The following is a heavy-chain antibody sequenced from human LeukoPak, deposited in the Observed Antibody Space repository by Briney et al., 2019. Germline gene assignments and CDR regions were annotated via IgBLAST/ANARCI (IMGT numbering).Heavy chain of an antibody. CDR3: ARDKNIGAAVYYFDN. V-gene: IGHV3-21*01. Sequence: GGSLRLSCAASGFTFSSYSMNWVRQAPGKGLEWVSSISSSSSYIYYADSVKGRFTISRDNAKNTLYLQMNSLRAEDTAVYYCARDKNIGAAVYYFDNWGQGTLVTVSS. CDR2: ISSSSSYI. J-gene: IGHJ4*02. D-gene: IGHD6-13*01. CDR1: GFTFSSYS.